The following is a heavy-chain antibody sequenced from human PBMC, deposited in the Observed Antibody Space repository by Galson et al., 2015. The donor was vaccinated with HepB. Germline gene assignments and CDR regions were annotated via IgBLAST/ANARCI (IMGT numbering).Heavy chain of an antibody. CDR3: ARVEEGLRYFDWLLSPLFDY. Sequence: SLRLSCAASGFTFSSYSMNWVRQAPGKGLEWVSSISSSSSYIYYADSVKGRFTISRDNAKNSLYLQMNSLRAEDTAVYYCARVEEGLRYFDWLLSPLFDYWGQGTLVTVSS. V-gene: IGHV3-21*01. J-gene: IGHJ4*02. CDR1: GFTFSSYS. CDR2: ISSSSSYI. D-gene: IGHD3-9*01.